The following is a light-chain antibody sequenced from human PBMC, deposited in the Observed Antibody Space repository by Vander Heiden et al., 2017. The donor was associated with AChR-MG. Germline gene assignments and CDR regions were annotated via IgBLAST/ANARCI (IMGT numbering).Light chain of an antibody. J-gene: IGKJ1*01. Sequence: EIVLTQSPGTLSLSPGESATLSCRASQSVGSAYLAWYQQKPGQAPRLLMYGASSRAPGIPDRFSGSGSGADFTLTISRLEPEDFALYYCQQYSGPTRRTFGPGTKVEVK. V-gene: IGKV3-20*01. CDR3: QQYSGPTRRT. CDR1: QSVGSAY. CDR2: GAS.